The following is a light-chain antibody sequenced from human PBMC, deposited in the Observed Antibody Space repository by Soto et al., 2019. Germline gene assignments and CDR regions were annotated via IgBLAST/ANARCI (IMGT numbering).Light chain of an antibody. V-gene: IGKV1-5*01. CDR2: DAS. CDR3: QQYNSYSRT. J-gene: IGKJ1*01. CDR1: QSISSW. Sequence: DIQMTQSPSTLSASVGDRVTITCRASQSISSWLAWYQQKPGQAPKLLIYDASSLESGVPARFSGSGSGTEFTLTISSLQPDDFATYYCQQYNSYSRTFGQGTKVDI.